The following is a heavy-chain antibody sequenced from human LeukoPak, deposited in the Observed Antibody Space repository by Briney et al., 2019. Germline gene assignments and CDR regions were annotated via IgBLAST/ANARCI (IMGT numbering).Heavy chain of an antibody. CDR1: GGSISSYY. D-gene: IGHD3-22*01. V-gene: IGHV4-4*07. J-gene: IGHJ3*02. CDR3: ARVKVYDSSGYYPSTDAFDI. CDR2: IYTSGST. Sequence: SETLSLTCTVSGGSISSYYWSWIRQPAGKGLEWIGRIYTSGSTNYNPSLKSRVTMSVDTSKNQFSLKLSSVTAADTAVYYCARVKVYDSSGYYPSTDAFDIWGQGTMVTVSS.